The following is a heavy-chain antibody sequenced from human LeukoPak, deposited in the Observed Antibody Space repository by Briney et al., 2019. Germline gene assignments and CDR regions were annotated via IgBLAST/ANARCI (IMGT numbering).Heavy chain of an antibody. V-gene: IGHV3-30-3*01. CDR2: ISYDGSNK. D-gene: IGHD2-15*01. CDR1: GFTFSSYA. CDR3: ARDSYCSGGSGWDYYYGMDV. Sequence: GGSLRLSCAASGFTFSSYAMHWVRQAPGKGRDWVAVISYDGSNKYYANSVKGRFTISRDNSKNTLYLQMNSLRAEDTAVYYCARDSYCSGGSGWDYYYGMDVWGQGTTVTVS. J-gene: IGHJ6*02.